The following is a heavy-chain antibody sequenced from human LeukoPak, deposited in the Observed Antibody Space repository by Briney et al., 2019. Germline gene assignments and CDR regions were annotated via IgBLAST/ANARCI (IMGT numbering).Heavy chain of an antibody. Sequence: ASETLSLTCTVSGGSISSSSYYWGWIRQPPGKGLEWIGTIYYTGSTYYNPSLKSRVTISVDTSKNQCSLKVTSVTAADTAVYYYARRRGWYLVDYWGQGTLVTVSS. CDR1: GGSISSSSYY. CDR3: ARRRGWYLVDY. J-gene: IGHJ4*02. D-gene: IGHD6-19*01. V-gene: IGHV4-39*01. CDR2: IYYTGST.